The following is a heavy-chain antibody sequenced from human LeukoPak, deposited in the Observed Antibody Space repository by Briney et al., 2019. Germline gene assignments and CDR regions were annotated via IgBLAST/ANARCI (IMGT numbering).Heavy chain of an antibody. CDR2: IYYSGST. V-gene: IGHV4-59*11. CDR3: ARTQYSSSWFLFDY. D-gene: IGHD6-13*01. J-gene: IGHJ4*02. Sequence: AETLSVTCTESGGSLSSHYCCWLRLAPRAGLEWIGYIYYSGSTHYHPSLKSRVTISVDTSKNQFSLKLSSVTAADTAVYYCARTQYSSSWFLFDYWGQGTLVTVSS. CDR1: GGSLSSHY.